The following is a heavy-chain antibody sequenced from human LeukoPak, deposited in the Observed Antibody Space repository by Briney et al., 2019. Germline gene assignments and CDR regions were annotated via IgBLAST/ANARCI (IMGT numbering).Heavy chain of an antibody. CDR1: GGSISSYY. J-gene: IGHJ4*02. V-gene: IGHV4-4*07. Sequence: PSETLSLTCTVSGGSISSYYWSWNRQPAAKGLELIGRIYSGGSTNYNPSLKSRVTMSVDSSNNQFSLKLSSVTAADTAVFYCARENTGSYREFDYWGQGTLVTVSS. CDR3: ARENTGSYREFDY. D-gene: IGHD1-26*01. CDR2: IYSGGST.